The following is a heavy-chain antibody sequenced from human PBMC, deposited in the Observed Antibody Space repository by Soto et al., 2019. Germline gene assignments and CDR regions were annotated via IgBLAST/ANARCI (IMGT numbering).Heavy chain of an antibody. D-gene: IGHD2-2*01. J-gene: IGHJ6*02. CDR2: LYNTGST. CDR1: GASISRYY. Sequence: TLSLTCTVSGASISRYYWSWIRQSPGKGLEWIGYLYNTGSTNYNPSLKSRVTISIDTSKNQFSLKLSSVTAADTAVYYCARRGGGDCSSTSCPVTGMDVWGQGTKVTVP. V-gene: IGHV4-59*08. CDR3: ARRGGGDCSSTSCPVTGMDV.